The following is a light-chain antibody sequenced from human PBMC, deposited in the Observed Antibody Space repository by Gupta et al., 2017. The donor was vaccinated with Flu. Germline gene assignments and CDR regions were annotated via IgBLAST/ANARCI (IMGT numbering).Light chain of an antibody. Sequence: QSALTQPASVSGSHGQSITISCFGTSSDVGGYNYVSWYQQHPGRAPKLLIYGVSNRPSGVSNLFSGSKSGNTASLTISGLQAEDEADYYCISYTTSTTGVFGTGTRVTVL. CDR1: SSDVGGYNY. V-gene: IGLV2-14*03. J-gene: IGLJ1*01. CDR2: GVS. CDR3: ISYTTSTTGV.